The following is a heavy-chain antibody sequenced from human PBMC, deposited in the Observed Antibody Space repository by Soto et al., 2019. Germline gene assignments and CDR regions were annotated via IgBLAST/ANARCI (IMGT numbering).Heavy chain of an antibody. V-gene: IGHV1-3*01. Sequence: ASVKVSCKASGYTFTNYAMHWVRLAPGQRLEWMGWISAGNGDTKYSQNFQGRVTITRDTSASTAYMDLSSLRAEDTAVYYCARLIPGTSRYYFDFGGKGPLVTVSS. J-gene: IGHJ4*02. CDR1: GYTFTNYA. D-gene: IGHD1-7*01. CDR3: ARLIPGTSRYYFDF. CDR2: ISAGNGDT.